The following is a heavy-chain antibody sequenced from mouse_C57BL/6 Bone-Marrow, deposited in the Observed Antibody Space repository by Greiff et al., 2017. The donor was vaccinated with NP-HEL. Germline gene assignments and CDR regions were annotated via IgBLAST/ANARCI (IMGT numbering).Heavy chain of an antibody. CDR2: IHPNSGST. CDR3: RLRFAY. CDR1: GYTFTSYW. Sequence: QVQLQQPGAELVQPGASVKLSCTASGYTFTSYWMHWVKQSPGQGLEWIGMIHPNSGSTNYTEKFKSKATLTVDTSSSTAYMQLSSLTYEDSAVYYCRLRFAYWGQGTLVTVSA. D-gene: IGHD2-1*01. J-gene: IGHJ3*01. V-gene: IGHV1-64*01.